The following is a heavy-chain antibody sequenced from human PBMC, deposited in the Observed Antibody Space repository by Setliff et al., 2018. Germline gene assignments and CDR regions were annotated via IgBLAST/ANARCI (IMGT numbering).Heavy chain of an antibody. V-gene: IGHV1-69*13. CDR1: GGTFSSYA. CDR2: IIPIFGTA. Sequence: SVKVSCKASGGTFSSYAISWVRQAPGQGLEWMGGIIPIFGTANYAQKFQGRVTITADESTSSAYMELSSLRSEDTAVYYCARGHYHYHSVLYGGEFYYYYMDVWGPGTTVTVSS. D-gene: IGHD3-10*01. J-gene: IGHJ6*02. CDR3: ARGHYHYHSVLYGGEFYYYYMDV.